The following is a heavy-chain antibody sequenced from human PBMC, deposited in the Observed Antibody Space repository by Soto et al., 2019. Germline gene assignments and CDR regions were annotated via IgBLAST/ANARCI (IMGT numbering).Heavy chain of an antibody. Sequence: EVQLVESGGGLVQPGGSTRLSCATSGFPFIDHHLDWVRQAPGKGLEWVGRSRNKAQSYTTEYAASVKGRFTISRDESGNSVYLQMNSLKIEDTGTYYCGRVGGWLGGSNAFDIWGQGTTVTVSS. D-gene: IGHD3-16*01. V-gene: IGHV3-72*01. CDR1: GFPFIDHH. CDR3: GRVGGWLGGSNAFDI. J-gene: IGHJ3*02. CDR2: SRNKAQSYTT.